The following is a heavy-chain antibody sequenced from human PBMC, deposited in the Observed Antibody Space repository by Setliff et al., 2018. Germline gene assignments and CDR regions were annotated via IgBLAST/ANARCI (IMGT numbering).Heavy chain of an antibody. V-gene: IGHV4-59*08. CDR1: GGSISSYY. Sequence: TLSLTCTVSGGSISSYYWSWIRQPPGKGLEWIGYIYYSGSTNYNPSLKSRVTISVDTSKNQFSLKLSSVTAADTAVYYCARGQSDYYDSSGYYYDYWGQGTLVTVSS. D-gene: IGHD3-22*01. CDR2: IYYSGST. J-gene: IGHJ4*02. CDR3: ARGQSDYYDSSGYYYDY.